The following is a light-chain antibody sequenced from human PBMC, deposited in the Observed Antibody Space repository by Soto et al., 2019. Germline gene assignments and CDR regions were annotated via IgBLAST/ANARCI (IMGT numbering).Light chain of an antibody. CDR1: QSISSY. CDR2: AAS. Sequence: DIQMTQSPSSLSASVGYRVTITCRASQSISSYLNWYQQKPGKAPKLLIYAASRLQSGVPSRFSGSGSGTDFTLTISSLQPDDFATYYCQQSYSTQTFGQGTKVDIK. CDR3: QQSYSTQT. V-gene: IGKV1-39*01. J-gene: IGKJ1*01.